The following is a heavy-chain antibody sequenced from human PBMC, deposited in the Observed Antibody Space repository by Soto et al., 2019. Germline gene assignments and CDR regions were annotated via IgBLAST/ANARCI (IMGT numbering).Heavy chain of an antibody. CDR3: AKAMEQWLVPRDWFDP. J-gene: IGHJ5*02. Sequence: GSLRLSCAASGFTFSNYAMGWVRQAPGKGLEWVSGISGSGGSTYYADSVKGRFTISRDNSRNTLYLKMNSVRDDDTAAYYCAKAMEQWLVPRDWFDPWGQGTLVTVSS. D-gene: IGHD6-19*01. CDR1: GFTFSNYA. CDR2: ISGSGGST. V-gene: IGHV3-23*01.